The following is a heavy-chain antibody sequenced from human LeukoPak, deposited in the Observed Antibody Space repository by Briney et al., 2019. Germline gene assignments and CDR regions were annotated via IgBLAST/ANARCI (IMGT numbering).Heavy chain of an antibody. J-gene: IGHJ4*02. CDR1: GYNFTSYR. Sequence: GESLKISCKGSGYNFTSYRIGWMRQMPGKGLEWMGIIYPGDSDTRYSPSFQGQVTISADKSISTAYLQWSSLKASDTAMYYCARRLYSSSSSLLDYWGQGTLVTVSS. V-gene: IGHV5-51*01. CDR3: ARRLYSSSSSLLDY. CDR2: IYPGDSDT. D-gene: IGHD6-6*01.